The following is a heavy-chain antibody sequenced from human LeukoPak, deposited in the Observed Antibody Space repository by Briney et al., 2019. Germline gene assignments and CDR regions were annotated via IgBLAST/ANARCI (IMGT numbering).Heavy chain of an antibody. CDR2: TNQDGTEK. CDR3: ARGSTFGGVISDF. Sequence: GGSLRLSCTASGFTFGTYWMSWVRHPPGKGLEWVAKTNQDGTEKYYVDSVKGRFTISRDNANNSLHLQMNSLRVEDTGIYFCARGSTFGGVISDFWGQGTLVTVSS. J-gene: IGHJ4*02. V-gene: IGHV3-7*03. CDR1: GFTFGTYW. D-gene: IGHD3-16*02.